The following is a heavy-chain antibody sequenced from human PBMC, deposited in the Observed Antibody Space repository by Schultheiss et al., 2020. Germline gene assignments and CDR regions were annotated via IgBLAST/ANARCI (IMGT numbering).Heavy chain of an antibody. V-gene: IGHV3-30*18. J-gene: IGHJ4*02. Sequence: GGSLRLSCAASGFTFSSYGMHWVRQAPGKGLEWVAVISYDGSNKYYADSVKGRFTISRDNSKNTLYLQMNSLRAEDTAVYYCAKYDWNDRVDSDYWGQGTMVNVSS. CDR1: GFTFSSYG. CDR3: AKYDWNDRVDSDY. CDR2: ISYDGSNK. D-gene: IGHD1-20*01.